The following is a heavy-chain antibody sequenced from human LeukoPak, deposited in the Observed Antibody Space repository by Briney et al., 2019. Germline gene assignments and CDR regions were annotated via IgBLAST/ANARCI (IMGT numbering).Heavy chain of an antibody. CDR1: GFTVSSNS. CDR2: IYSDNT. Sequence: PGGSLRLSCTVSGFTVSSNSMSWVRQAPGKGLEWVSFIYSDNTLYSDSVKGRFTISRDNSKNTLYLQMNSLRAEDTAVYYCAELGITMIGGVWGKGTTVTISS. CDR3: AELGITMIGGV. D-gene: IGHD3-10*02. J-gene: IGHJ6*04. V-gene: IGHV3-53*01.